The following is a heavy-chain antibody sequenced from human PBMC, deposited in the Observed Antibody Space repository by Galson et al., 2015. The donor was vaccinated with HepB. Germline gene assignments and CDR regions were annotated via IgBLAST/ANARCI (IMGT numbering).Heavy chain of an antibody. D-gene: IGHD6-19*01. CDR2: ISYDGSNK. V-gene: IGHV3-30*04. J-gene: IGHJ4*02. Sequence: SLRLSCAASGFTFSSYAMHWVRQAPGKGLEWVAVISYDGSNKYYADSVKGRFTISRDNSKNTLYLQMNSLRAEDTAVYYCARDGGEEAVAGYFDYWGQGTLVTVSS. CDR1: GFTFSSYA. CDR3: ARDGGEEAVAGYFDY.